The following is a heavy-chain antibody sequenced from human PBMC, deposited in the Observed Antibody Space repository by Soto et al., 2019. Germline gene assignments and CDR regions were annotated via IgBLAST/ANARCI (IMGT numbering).Heavy chain of an antibody. J-gene: IGHJ4*02. CDR2: IIPIFGTA. Sequence: QVQLVQSGAEVKKPGSSLKVSCKASGGTFSSYAISWVRQAPGQGLEWMGGIIPIFGTANYAQKFQGRVTITADASTSTDYMELSSLRSEDTAVYYCARDRGKLGYCSGGSCPYYCDYWGQGTLVTVSS. CDR1: GGTFSSYA. CDR3: ARDRGKLGYCSGGSCPYYCDY. D-gene: IGHD2-15*01. V-gene: IGHV1-69*01.